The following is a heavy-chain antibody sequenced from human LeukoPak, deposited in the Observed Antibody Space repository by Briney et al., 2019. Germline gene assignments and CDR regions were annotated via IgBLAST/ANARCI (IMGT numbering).Heavy chain of an antibody. CDR1: VYTFTGYY. D-gene: IGHD2-15*01. CDR2: INPNSGGT. Sequence: ASVKVSCKASVYTFTGYYMHWVRQAPGQGLEWMGWINPNSGGTHYAQKFQGRVTMTRDTSISTAYMELSRLRSDDTAVYYCATMVVVAATTDYWGQGTLVTVSS. CDR3: ATMVVVAATTDY. J-gene: IGHJ4*02. V-gene: IGHV1-2*02.